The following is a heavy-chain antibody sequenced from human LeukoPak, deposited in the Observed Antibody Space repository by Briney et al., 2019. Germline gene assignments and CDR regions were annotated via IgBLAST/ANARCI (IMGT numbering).Heavy chain of an antibody. CDR1: GGAFSSYA. CDR2: IIPIFGTA. Sequence: ASVKVSCKASGGAFSSYAISWVRQAPGQGLEWMGGIIPIFGTANYAQKFQGRVTITADESTSTAYMELSSLRSEDTAVYYCARGIRLGPAAITDYYYYMDVWGKGTTVTVSS. CDR3: ARGIRLGPAAITDYYYYMDV. V-gene: IGHV1-69*13. J-gene: IGHJ6*03. D-gene: IGHD2-2*02.